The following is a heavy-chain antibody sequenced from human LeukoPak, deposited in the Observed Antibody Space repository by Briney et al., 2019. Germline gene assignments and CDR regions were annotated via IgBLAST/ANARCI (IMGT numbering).Heavy chain of an antibody. CDR3: ARGKYQVSIFCTPGSCYPGAFDI. CDR2: INPSGGST. CDR1: GYTFTSYY. D-gene: IGHD2-15*01. J-gene: IGHJ3*02. V-gene: IGHV1-46*01. Sequence: ASVKVSCKASGYTFTSYYMHWVRQAPGQGLEWMGIINPSGGSTSYAQKFQGRVTMTRDTSTSTVYMELSSLSSVTAADTAVYYCARGKYQVSIFCTPGSCYPGAFDIWGQGTMGTVSS.